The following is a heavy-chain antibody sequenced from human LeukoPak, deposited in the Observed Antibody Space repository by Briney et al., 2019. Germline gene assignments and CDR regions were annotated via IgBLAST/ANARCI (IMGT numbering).Heavy chain of an antibody. J-gene: IGHJ3*02. CDR1: GFTFSSYA. D-gene: IGHD2/OR15-2a*01. V-gene: IGHV3-30*14. CDR2: ISYDGSNK. CDR3: ARDRATGFSDALDI. Sequence: GGSLRLSCAASGFTFSSYAMHWVRQAPGKGLEWVAVISYDGSNKYYADSVKGRFTISRDNSKNTLSLQMNSLRAEDTAAYYCARDRATGFSDALDIWGQGTMVIVSS.